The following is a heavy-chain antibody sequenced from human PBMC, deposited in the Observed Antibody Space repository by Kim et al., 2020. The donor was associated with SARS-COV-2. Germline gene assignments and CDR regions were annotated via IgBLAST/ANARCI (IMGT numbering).Heavy chain of an antibody. CDR2: ITSRSSYI. V-gene: IGHV3-21*01. CDR3: ARGLLLDYLYYAMDV. CDR1: GFTFNSYR. J-gene: IGHJ6*02. D-gene: IGHD2-15*01. Sequence: GGSLRLSCAASGFTFNSYRMNWVRQAPGKGLEWVSSITSRSSYIYYADSVKVRFTISRDNAKNSLYLQMNSLRAEDTAVYHCARGLLLDYLYYAMDVWG.